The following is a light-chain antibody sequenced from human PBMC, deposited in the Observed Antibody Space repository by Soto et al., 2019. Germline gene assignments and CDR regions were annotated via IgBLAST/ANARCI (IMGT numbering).Light chain of an antibody. CDR3: ETWDSNTHTV. CDR2: LEGSGSY. CDR1: SGHSSYI. Sequence: QPVLTQSSSASASLGSSVKLTCTLSSGHSSYIIAWHQQQPGKAPRYLMKLEGSGSYNKGSGVPHRFSGSTSGADRYLTISHLLFEDEADYYCETWDSNTHTVFGGGTKLTVL. J-gene: IGLJ3*02. V-gene: IGLV4-60*02.